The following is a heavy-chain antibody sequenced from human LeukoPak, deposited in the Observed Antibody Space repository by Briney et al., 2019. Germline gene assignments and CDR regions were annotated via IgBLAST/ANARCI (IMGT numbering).Heavy chain of an antibody. CDR1: GFTFSSYG. CDR3: ARDATLRIAVAAY. V-gene: IGHV3-33*01. D-gene: IGHD6-19*01. Sequence: GRSLRLSCAASGFTFSSYGMHWARQAPGKGLEGVAVIWYDGSNKYYADSVKGRFTISRDNSKNTLYLQMNSLRAEDTAVYYCARDATLRIAVAAYWGQGTLVTVSS. J-gene: IGHJ4*02. CDR2: IWYDGSNK.